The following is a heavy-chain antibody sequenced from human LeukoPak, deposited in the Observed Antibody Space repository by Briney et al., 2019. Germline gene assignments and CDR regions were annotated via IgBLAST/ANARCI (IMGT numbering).Heavy chain of an antibody. CDR1: GNYW. CDR3: VSFYETY. J-gene: IGHJ4*02. D-gene: IGHD2/OR15-2a*01. V-gene: IGHV3-74*01. CDR2: INSDGSWT. Sequence: GGSPRLSCAASGNYWMHWVRQAPGKGLVWVSHINSDGSWTSYADSVKGRFTISKDNAKNTVCLQMNSLRAEDTAVYYCVSFYETYWGRGTLVTVSS.